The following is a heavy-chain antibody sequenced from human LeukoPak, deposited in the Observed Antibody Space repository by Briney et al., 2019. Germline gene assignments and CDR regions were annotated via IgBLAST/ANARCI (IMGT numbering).Heavy chain of an antibody. V-gene: IGHV1-46*01. Sequence: ASVEVSCKASGYTFTSYYMHWVRQAPGQGLEWMGIINPSGGSTSYAQKFQGRVTMTRDTSTSTVYMELSSLRSEDTAVYYCARDAGSGSYYNWYYYYGMDVWGQGTTVTVSS. CDR3: ARDAGSGSYYNWYYYYGMDV. CDR2: INPSGGST. CDR1: GYTFTSYY. J-gene: IGHJ6*02. D-gene: IGHD3-10*01.